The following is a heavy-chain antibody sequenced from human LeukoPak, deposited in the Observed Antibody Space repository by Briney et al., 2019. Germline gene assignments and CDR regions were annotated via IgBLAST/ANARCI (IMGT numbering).Heavy chain of an antibody. D-gene: IGHD6-13*01. J-gene: IGHJ3*02. CDR3: ASGIGSSWSRSAFDI. CDR1: GYSISSGYY. CDR2: IYHSGST. V-gene: IGHV4-38-2*02. Sequence: SETLSLTCTVSGYSISSGYYWGWIRQPPGKGLEWIGSIYHSGSTYYNPSLKSRVTISVDTSKNQFSLKLSSVTAADTAVYYCASGIGSSWSRSAFDIWGQGTMVTVSS.